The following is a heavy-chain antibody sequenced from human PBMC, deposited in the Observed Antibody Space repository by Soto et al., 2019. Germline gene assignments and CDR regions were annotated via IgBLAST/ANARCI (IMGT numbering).Heavy chain of an antibody. CDR3: ARARLDTPALDY. CDR2: LSYDGNNK. Sequence: QVQLVESGGGVVQPGRSLRLSCAASGFTFRSYAMHWVRQAPGKGLELVAVLSYDGNNKYYADSVKGLFAISRDNSRNTLYLQMNSLRAEDTAVYYCARARLDTPALDYWGQGTLVTVSS. D-gene: IGHD3-16*01. CDR1: GFTFRSYA. V-gene: IGHV3-30*09. J-gene: IGHJ4*02.